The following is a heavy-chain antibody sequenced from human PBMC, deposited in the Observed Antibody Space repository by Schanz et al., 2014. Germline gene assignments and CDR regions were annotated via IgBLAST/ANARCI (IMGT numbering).Heavy chain of an antibody. CDR2: MYINSGST. V-gene: IGHV3-53*01. CDR3: AYYDVLTGFDY. CDR1: GFTVNTNY. D-gene: IGHD3-9*01. Sequence: EVQLVESGGGLIQPGGSLRLSCAVSGFTVNTNYMSWVRQAPGKGLEWISSMYINSGSTQYADSVKGRFIISRDSSKNTLFLQMNSLRAEDTAVYYCAYYDVLTGFDYWGQGTQVTVSS. J-gene: IGHJ4*02.